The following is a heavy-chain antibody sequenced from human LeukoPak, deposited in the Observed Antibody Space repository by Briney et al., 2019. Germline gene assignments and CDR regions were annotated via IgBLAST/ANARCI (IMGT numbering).Heavy chain of an antibody. V-gene: IGHV5-51*01. J-gene: IGHJ4*02. CDR1: GYSFISYW. CDR2: IYPGDSDT. CDR3: ARLKSTGYNYDYFLPDY. D-gene: IGHD3-16*01. Sequence: GESLKISCKGSGYSFISYWIGWVRQMPGKGLEWMGIIYPGDSDTKYSPSFQGQVTISTDKSIGTAYLQWSSLKASDTAMYYCARLKSTGYNYDYFLPDYWGQGTQVTVSS.